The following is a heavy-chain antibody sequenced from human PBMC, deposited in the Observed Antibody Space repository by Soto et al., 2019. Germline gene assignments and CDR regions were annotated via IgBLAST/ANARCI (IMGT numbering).Heavy chain of an antibody. CDR3: ARSQWQQSAYGMDV. D-gene: IGHD6-19*01. Sequence: SETLSLTCTVSGGSISSYYWSWIRQPPGKGLEWIGYIYYSGSTNYNPSLKSRVTISVDTSKNQFSLKLSSVTAADTAVYYCARSQWQQSAYGMDVWGQGTTVTVSS. J-gene: IGHJ6*02. V-gene: IGHV4-59*01. CDR2: IYYSGST. CDR1: GGSISSYY.